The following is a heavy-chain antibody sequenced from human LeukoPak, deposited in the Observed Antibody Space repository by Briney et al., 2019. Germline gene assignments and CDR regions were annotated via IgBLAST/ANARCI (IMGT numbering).Heavy chain of an antibody. CDR2: IYHSGST. V-gene: IGHV4-38-2*02. Sequence: SETLSLTCTVSGGSISSGYYWGWIRQPPGKGLEWIGSIYHSGSTYYNPSLKSRVTISVDTSKNQFSLKLSSVTAADTAVYYCAVGTYYDSSGYLYYFDYWGQGTLVTVSS. J-gene: IGHJ4*02. D-gene: IGHD3-22*01. CDR3: AVGTYYDSSGYLYYFDY. CDR1: GGSISSGYY.